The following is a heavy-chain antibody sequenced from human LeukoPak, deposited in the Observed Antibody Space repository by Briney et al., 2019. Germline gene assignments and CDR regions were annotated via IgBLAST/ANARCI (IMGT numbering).Heavy chain of an antibody. CDR3: ARVKSSSSYGMDV. Sequence: SETLSLTCTVSGGSISSYYWSWIRQPPGKGLEWIGEINHSGSTNYNPSLKSRVTISVDTSKNQFSLKLSSVTAADTAVYYCARVKSSSSYGMDVWGQGTTVTVSS. CDR2: INHSGST. CDR1: GGSISSYY. V-gene: IGHV4-34*01. J-gene: IGHJ6*02. D-gene: IGHD6-13*01.